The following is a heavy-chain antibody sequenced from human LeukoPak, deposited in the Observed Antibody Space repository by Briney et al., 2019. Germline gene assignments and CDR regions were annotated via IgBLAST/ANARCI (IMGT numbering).Heavy chain of an antibody. CDR3: ASSYSSGWPLAFDI. CDR1: GFIFTDYW. V-gene: IGHV3-7*01. D-gene: IGHD6-19*01. J-gene: IGHJ3*02. CDR2: IKYDGIDK. Sequence: GGSLRLSCAASGFIFTDYWMNWVRQAPGKGLEWVAMIKYDGIDKKYLDSVKGRFTISRDNAKNSLYLEMNSLRAEDTAVYYCASSYSSGWPLAFDIWGQGTMVTVSS.